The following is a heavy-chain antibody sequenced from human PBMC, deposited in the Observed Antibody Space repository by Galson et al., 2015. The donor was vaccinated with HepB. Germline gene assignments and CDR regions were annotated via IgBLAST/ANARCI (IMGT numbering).Heavy chain of an antibody. CDR3: ARVSYDFWSGYYWAFDY. CDR1: GFTFSGYC. V-gene: IGHV3-7*01. D-gene: IGHD3-3*01. J-gene: IGHJ4*02. CDR2: IKKDGNQK. Sequence: SLRLSCAAYGFTFSGYCMSWVRQAQGKGLECVANIKKDGNQKYYVNSVKSRFTISRDNAKNSLYLQMNSLRAEDTAVYYCARVSYDFWSGYYWAFDYWGQGTLVTVSS.